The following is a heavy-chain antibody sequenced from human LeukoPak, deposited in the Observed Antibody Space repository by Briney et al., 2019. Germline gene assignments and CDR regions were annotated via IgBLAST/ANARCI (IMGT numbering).Heavy chain of an antibody. CDR1: GFTFSSYS. Sequence: PGGSLRLSCAASGFTFSSYSMNWVRQAPGKGLEWVSSISSRSSYIYYADSVKGRFSISRDNAKNSLYLQMNSLRAEDTAVYYCARDLSYCSSTSCYPMVWGQGTMVTVSS. V-gene: IGHV3-21*01. CDR3: ARDLSYCSSTSCYPMV. J-gene: IGHJ3*01. CDR2: ISSRSSYI. D-gene: IGHD2-2*01.